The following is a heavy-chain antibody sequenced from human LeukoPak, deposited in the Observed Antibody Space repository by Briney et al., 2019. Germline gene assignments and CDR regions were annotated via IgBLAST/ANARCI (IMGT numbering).Heavy chain of an antibody. J-gene: IGHJ4*02. V-gene: IGHV3-7*01. Sequence: PGGSLRLSCAASGFTFSSYAMSWVRQAPGKGLEWVANIKPDGSEKNYVDSVKGRFTISRDNAKNLLFLQMNSLRVEDTAVYYCARDHPMGSYWGQGTLVTVSS. D-gene: IGHD3-10*01. CDR1: GFTFSSYA. CDR3: ARDHPMGSY. CDR2: IKPDGSEK.